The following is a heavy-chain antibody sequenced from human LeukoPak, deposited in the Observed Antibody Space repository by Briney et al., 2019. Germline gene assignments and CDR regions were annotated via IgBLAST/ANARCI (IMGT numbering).Heavy chain of an antibody. J-gene: IGHJ4*02. CDR2: INPNSGGT. CDR3: ARTYGGTKYYFDY. V-gene: IGHV1-2*06. CDR1: GYTFTGYY. Sequence: APVKVSCKASGYTFTGYYMHWVRQAPGQGLEWMGRINPNSGGTNYAQKFQGRVTMTRDTSISTAYMELSRLRSDDTAVYYCARTYGGTKYYFDYWGQGTLVTVSS. D-gene: IGHD4-23*01.